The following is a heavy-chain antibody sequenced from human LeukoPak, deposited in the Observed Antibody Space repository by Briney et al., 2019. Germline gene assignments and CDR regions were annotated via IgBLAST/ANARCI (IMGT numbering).Heavy chain of an antibody. Sequence: ASVKVSCKASGGTFSSYAISWVRQAPGQGLEWMGRIIPILGIANYAQKFQGRVTITADKSTSTAYMELSSLRSEDTAVYYCARVGSGSHYYFDYWGQGTLVTVSS. CDR2: IIPILGIA. J-gene: IGHJ4*02. CDR1: GGTFSSYA. CDR3: ARVGSGSHYYFDY. V-gene: IGHV1-69*04. D-gene: IGHD1-26*01.